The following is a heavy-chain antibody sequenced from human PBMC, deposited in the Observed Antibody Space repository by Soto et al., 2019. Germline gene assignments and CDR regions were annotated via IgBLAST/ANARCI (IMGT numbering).Heavy chain of an antibody. Sequence: PGGSLRLSCAASGFTFSSYGMHWVRQAPGKGLEWVAVISYDGSNKYYADSVKGRFTISRDNSKNTLYLQMNSLRAEDTAVYYWAKDTYDIGPPHDYWGQGTLVTVSS. V-gene: IGHV3-30*18. CDR2: ISYDGSNK. CDR3: AKDTYDIGPPHDY. CDR1: GFTFSSYG. J-gene: IGHJ4*02. D-gene: IGHD3-22*01.